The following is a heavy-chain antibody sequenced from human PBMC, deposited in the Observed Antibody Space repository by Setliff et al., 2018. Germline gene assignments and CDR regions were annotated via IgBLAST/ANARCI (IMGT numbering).Heavy chain of an antibody. CDR1: DFSFSTFG. V-gene: IGHV1-18*01. CDR2: ISPYSGES. Sequence: GASVKVSCKTSDFSFSTFGFSWVRQAPGQGLEWMGWISPYSGESNYAQKFQGRLTVTADTSTKTTYMELRSLTSDDTAVYFCTRSRAPRVVLAADFDLWGQGTLVTVSS. CDR3: TRSRAPRVVLAADFDL. D-gene: IGHD3-16*01. J-gene: IGHJ4*02.